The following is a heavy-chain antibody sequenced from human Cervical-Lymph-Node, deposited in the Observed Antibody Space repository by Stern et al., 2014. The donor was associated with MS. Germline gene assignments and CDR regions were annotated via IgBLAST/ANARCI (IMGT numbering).Heavy chain of an antibody. CDR2: IDPSGVTT. CDR1: GFPLTSYY. D-gene: IGHD6-6*01. CDR3: VREGEDSSSSLAGKNFDY. Sequence: QVQLVQSGAEVKKPGASVKVSCKASGFPLTSYYMHWVRQAPGRGLEWMGVIDPSGVTTVYAPKFQGSLTVTRDTSTSTVYMDLSSLRSEDTALYYCVREGEDSSSSLAGKNFDYWGQGTLVTVSS. J-gene: IGHJ4*02. V-gene: IGHV1-46*03.